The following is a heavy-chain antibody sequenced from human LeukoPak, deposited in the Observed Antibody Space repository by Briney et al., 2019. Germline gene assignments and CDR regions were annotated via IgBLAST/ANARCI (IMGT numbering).Heavy chain of an antibody. CDR1: GESFSGYS. Sequence: SETLSLTCVVYGESFSGYSWSWIRQPPGKGLEWIGEINQRRNTNYNPSLKSRVTISIDTPKNQFSLKLSSVTAADTAVYYCARHGWHAWYFDLWGRGTLVTVSS. CDR3: ARHGWHAWYFDL. CDR2: INQRRNT. D-gene: IGHD6-19*01. J-gene: IGHJ2*01. V-gene: IGHV4-34*01.